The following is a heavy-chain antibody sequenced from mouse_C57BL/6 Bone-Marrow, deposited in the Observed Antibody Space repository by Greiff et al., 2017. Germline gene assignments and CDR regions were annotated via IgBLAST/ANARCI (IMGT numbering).Heavy chain of an antibody. Sequence: EVQLQQSGTVLARPGASVKMSCKTSGYTFTSYWMHWVKQRPGQGLEWIGAIYPGNSDTSYTQKFKGKAKLTAVTSASTAYMKLSSLTNEDAAVYYCTRGNDGYDSAYWGQGTLVTVSA. D-gene: IGHD2-2*01. V-gene: IGHV1-5*01. CDR2: IYPGNSDT. CDR1: GYTFTSYW. J-gene: IGHJ3*01. CDR3: TRGNDGYDSAY.